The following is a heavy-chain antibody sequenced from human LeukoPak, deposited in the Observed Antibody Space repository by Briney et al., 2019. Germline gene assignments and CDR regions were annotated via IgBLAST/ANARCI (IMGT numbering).Heavy chain of an antibody. V-gene: IGHV4-31*03. CDR2: IYYSGST. D-gene: IGHD3-22*01. J-gene: IGHJ6*02. CDR1: GGSISSAVYY. CDR3: ARDRLVSPVDSYYGMDV. Sequence: SQTLSLTCTVSGGSISSAVYYWSWIRQHPGKGLEWSGYIYYSGSTYYNPSLKSRVTISGDTSKNQFSLKLSSVTAADTAVYYCARDRLVSPVDSYYGMDVWGQGTTVTVSS.